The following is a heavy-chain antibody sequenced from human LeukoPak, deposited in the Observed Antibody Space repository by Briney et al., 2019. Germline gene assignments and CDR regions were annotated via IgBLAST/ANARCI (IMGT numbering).Heavy chain of an antibody. CDR3: ARDLEYYYGSGSPGDYYYYYMDV. D-gene: IGHD3-10*01. V-gene: IGHV3-21*01. Sequence: GGSLRLSCVASGFTFSSYSMNWVRQAPGKGLEWVSSISSSSSYIYYADSVKGRFTISRDNAKNSLYLQMNSLRAEDTAVYYCARDLEYYYGSGSPGDYYYYYMDVWGKGTTVTISS. CDR2: ISSSSSYI. J-gene: IGHJ6*03. CDR1: GFTFSSYS.